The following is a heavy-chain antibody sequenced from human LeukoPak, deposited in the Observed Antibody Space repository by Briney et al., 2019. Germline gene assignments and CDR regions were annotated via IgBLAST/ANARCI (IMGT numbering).Heavy chain of an antibody. J-gene: IGHJ4*02. CDR1: GFTFSSYS. CDR2: ISSSSYI. V-gene: IGHV3-21*01. CDR3: ARDSGYGGYDY. D-gene: IGHD5-12*01. Sequence: GGSLRLSCAASGFTFSSYSMNWVRQAPGKGLEWVSSISSSSYIYYADSVKGRFTISRDNAKNSLYLQMNSLRAEDTAVYYCARDSGYGGYDYWGQGTLVTVSS.